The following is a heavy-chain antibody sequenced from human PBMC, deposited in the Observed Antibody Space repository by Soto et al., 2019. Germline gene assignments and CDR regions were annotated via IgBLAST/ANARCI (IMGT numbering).Heavy chain of an antibody. J-gene: IGHJ4*02. D-gene: IGHD6-19*01. V-gene: IGHV3-73*01. Sequence: GGSLRLSCAASGFTFSGSAMHWVRQASGKGLEWVGRIRSKANSYATAYAASVKGRFTISRDDSKNTAYLQMDSLKTEDTAVYYCARPGYSSGWDDYWGQGTLVTVSS. CDR3: ARPGYSSGWDDY. CDR1: GFTFSGSA. CDR2: IRSKANSYAT.